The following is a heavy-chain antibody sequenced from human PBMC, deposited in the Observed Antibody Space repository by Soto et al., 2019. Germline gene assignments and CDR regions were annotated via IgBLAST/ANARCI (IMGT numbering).Heavy chain of an antibody. Sequence: QVQLQESGPGLVKPSETLSLTCTVSGGSISSYYWSWIRQPPGKGLEWIGYIYYSGSTNYNPSLTSRVTISVDTSKNQFSLKLSSVTAADTAVYYCARLPLYCSGGSCPQSRYYYYMDVWGKGTTVTVSS. V-gene: IGHV4-59*08. CDR3: ARLPLYCSGGSCPQSRYYYYMDV. CDR1: GGSISSYY. CDR2: IYYSGST. J-gene: IGHJ6*03. D-gene: IGHD2-15*01.